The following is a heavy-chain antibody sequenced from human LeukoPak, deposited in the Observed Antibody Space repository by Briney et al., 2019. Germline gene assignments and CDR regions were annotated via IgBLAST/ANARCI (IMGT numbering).Heavy chain of an antibody. CDR3: ASMGYCSGGSCYSGRDWYFDL. CDR1: GFTFSGSA. Sequence: PGGSLRLSCAASGFTFSGSAMHWVRQASGKGLEWVGRIRSKANSYATAYAASVKGRFTISRDNSKNTLYLQMNSLRAEDTAVYYCASMGYCSGGSCYSGRDWYFDLWGRGTLVTVSS. D-gene: IGHD2-15*01. V-gene: IGHV3-73*01. CDR2: IRSKANSYAT. J-gene: IGHJ2*01.